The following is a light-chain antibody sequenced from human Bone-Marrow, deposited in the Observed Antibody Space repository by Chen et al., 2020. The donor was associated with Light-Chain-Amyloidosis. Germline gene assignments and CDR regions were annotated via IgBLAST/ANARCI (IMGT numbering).Light chain of an antibody. V-gene: IGLV3-25*03. CDR3: QSADSSGTYEVI. CDR1: DLPTKY. CDR2: RDT. J-gene: IGLJ2*01. Sequence: SYELTQPPSVSVSPGQTARITCSGDDLPTKYAYWYQQKQGQAPVLVIHRDTERPSGSSERFPGSSSGTPATLTISGVQAEDEADYHCQSADSSGTYEVIFGGGTKLTVL.